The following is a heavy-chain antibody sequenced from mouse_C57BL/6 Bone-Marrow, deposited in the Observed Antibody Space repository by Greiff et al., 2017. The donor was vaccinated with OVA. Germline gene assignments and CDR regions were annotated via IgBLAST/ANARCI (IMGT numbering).Heavy chain of an antibody. CDR3: ARRYYNGLDY. CDR2: ISGGGGNT. J-gene: IGHJ2*01. D-gene: IGHD1-1*01. Sequence: EVMLVESGGGLVKPGGSLKLSCAASGFTFSSYTMSWVRQTPEKRLEWVATISGGGGNTYYPDSVKGRFTISRDNAKNTLYLQMSSLRSEDTALYYCARRYYNGLDYWGQGTTLTVSS. V-gene: IGHV5-9*01. CDR1: GFTFSSYT.